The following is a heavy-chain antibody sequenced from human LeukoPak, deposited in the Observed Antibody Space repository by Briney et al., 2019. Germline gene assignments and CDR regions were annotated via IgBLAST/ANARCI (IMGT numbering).Heavy chain of an antibody. D-gene: IGHD3-9*01. CDR2: IDSDGSST. V-gene: IGHV3-74*01. J-gene: IGHJ4*02. CDR1: GFNSSNYW. Sequence: PGGPLRLSCAASGFNSSNYWMHWVRQGPGKGLVWVSRIDSDGSSTNYADPVKGRFTISRDNAKNSLYLQVNSLRAEDTAVYYCAREDSSYDILTGYSNGYFDYWGQGTLVTVSS. CDR3: AREDSSYDILTGYSNGYFDY.